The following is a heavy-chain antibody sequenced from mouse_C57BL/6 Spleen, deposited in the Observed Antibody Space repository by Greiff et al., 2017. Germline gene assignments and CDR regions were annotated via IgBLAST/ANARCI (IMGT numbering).Heavy chain of an antibody. J-gene: IGHJ4*01. CDR1: GYTFTGYR. V-gene: IGHV1-9*01. Sequence: QVQLQQSGAELMKPGASVKLSCKATGYTFTGYRIEWVKQRPGHGLEWIGEILPGSGSTNYNEKFKGKATFTADTSSNTAYMQLSSLTTEDSAIXYCARSDYSNYVDYAMDYWGQGTSVTVSS. CDR2: ILPGSGST. CDR3: ARSDYSNYVDYAMDY. D-gene: IGHD2-5*01.